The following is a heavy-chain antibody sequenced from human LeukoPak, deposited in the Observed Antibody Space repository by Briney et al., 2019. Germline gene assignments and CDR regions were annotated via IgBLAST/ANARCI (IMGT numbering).Heavy chain of an antibody. V-gene: IGHV4-4*07. Sequence: PSGTLSLTCTVSGASISSYYWSWIRQPAGKGLEWIGHIYTSGSTNYNFTLQSRVTMSVDMSKKQFSLKLRSVTAADTAVYYCAREAPPKGGDFDYWGQGILVTVSS. CDR2: IYTSGST. CDR3: AREAPPKGGDFDY. J-gene: IGHJ4*02. D-gene: IGHD1-26*01. CDR1: GASISSYY.